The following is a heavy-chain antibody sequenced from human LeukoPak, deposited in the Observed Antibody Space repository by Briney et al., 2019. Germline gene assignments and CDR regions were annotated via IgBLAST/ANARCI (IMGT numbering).Heavy chain of an antibody. D-gene: IGHD3-3*01. CDR3: AKGSYFDERYFQH. CDR2: IRHDGSKT. CDR1: GFTFSNYA. J-gene: IGHJ1*01. V-gene: IGHV3-30*02. Sequence: GGSLRLSCAASGFTFSNYAMHWVRQAPGKGLEWVAFIRHDGSKTDYADSVKGRFTISRDNSKKTVYVQMNSLRPEDTAVYYCAKGSYFDERYFQHWGQGTLVTVSS.